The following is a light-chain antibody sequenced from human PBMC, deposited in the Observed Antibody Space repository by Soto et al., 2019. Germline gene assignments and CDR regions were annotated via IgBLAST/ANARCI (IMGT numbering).Light chain of an antibody. V-gene: IGLV2-14*01. J-gene: IGLJ1*01. Sequence: QSVLTQPASVSGSPGQSITISCTGTSSDIDNYNHVSRYQQPPGKAPKLMIYDVNNRPSGVSNRFSGSKSGNTASLTISGLQAEDEADYYCSSYTSTTFYVLGTGTKVTVL. CDR1: SSDIDNYNH. CDR2: DVN. CDR3: SSYTSTTFYV.